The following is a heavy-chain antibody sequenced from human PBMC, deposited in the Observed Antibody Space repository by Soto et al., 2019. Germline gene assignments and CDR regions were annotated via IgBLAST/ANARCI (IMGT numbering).Heavy chain of an antibody. V-gene: IGHV1-18*01. D-gene: IGHD3-3*01. Sequence: ASVKVSCKASGYTFTSYGISWVRQAPGQGLEWMGWISAYNGNTNYAQKLQGRVTMTTDTSTSTAYMELRSLRSDDTAVYYCARVISILGMDGGHDYGMDVWGQGTTVTVSS. CDR3: ARVISILGMDGGHDYGMDV. CDR2: ISAYNGNT. CDR1: GYTFTSYG. J-gene: IGHJ6*02.